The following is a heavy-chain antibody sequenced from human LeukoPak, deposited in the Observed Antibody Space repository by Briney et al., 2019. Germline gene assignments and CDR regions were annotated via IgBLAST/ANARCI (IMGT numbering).Heavy chain of an antibody. J-gene: IGHJ6*02. CDR2: ISAYNGNT. D-gene: IGHD3-10*01. V-gene: IGHV1-18*01. CDR3: ARDMMVRGVIFAYYGTDV. CDR1: GYTFTSYG. Sequence: ASVKVSCKASGYTFTSYGISWVRQAPGQGLEWMGWISAYNGNTNYAQKLQGRVTMTTDTSTSTAYMELRSLRSDDTAVYYCARDMMVRGVIFAYYGTDVWGQGTTVTVSS.